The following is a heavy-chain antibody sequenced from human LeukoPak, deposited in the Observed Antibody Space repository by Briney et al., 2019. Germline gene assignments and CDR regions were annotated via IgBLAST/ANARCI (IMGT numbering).Heavy chain of an antibody. J-gene: IGHJ4*02. D-gene: IGHD1-26*01. CDR1: GFTVSSNY. CDR3: ARVRSGSYYDY. V-gene: IGHV3-53*01. Sequence: GGSLRLSCAASGFTVSSNYMSWIRQAPGKGLEWVSVIYSGGTTYYADSVKGRFTISRDNSKNTLYLQMNSLRAEDTAVYYCARVRSGSYYDYWGQGTLVTVSS. CDR2: IYSGGTT.